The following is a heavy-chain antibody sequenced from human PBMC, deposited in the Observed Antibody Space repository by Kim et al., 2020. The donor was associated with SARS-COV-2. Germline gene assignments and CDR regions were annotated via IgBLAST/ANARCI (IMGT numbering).Heavy chain of an antibody. CDR3: ARVMVRGVIYFDY. V-gene: IGHV7-4-1*02. J-gene: IGHJ4*02. D-gene: IGHD3-10*01. Sequence: YAQGFTGRFVFSLDTSVSTAYLQISSLKAEDTAVYYCARVMVRGVIYFDYWGQGTLVTVSS.